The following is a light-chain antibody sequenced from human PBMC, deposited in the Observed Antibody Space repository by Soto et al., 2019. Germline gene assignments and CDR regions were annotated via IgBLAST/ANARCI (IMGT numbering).Light chain of an antibody. Sequence: DIVMTQSPLSLPVTPGEPASISCRSSQSLLHSNGYNYLDWYLQKPGQSPQLLIYLGSNRASGVPDRFSGSGLGSDFTLKISRVEAEDLGVYYCMQALQTPRTFGHGTKVEIK. J-gene: IGKJ1*01. V-gene: IGKV2-28*01. CDR1: QSLLHSNGYNY. CDR2: LGS. CDR3: MQALQTPRT.